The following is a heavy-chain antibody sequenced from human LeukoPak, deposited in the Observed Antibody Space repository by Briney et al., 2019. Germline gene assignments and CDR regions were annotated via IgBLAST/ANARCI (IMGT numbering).Heavy chain of an antibody. D-gene: IGHD3-22*01. Sequence: PGGSLRLSRAASGFTVSSNYMSWVRQAPGKGLEWVSVIYSGGSTYYADSVKGRFTISRDNSKNTLYLQMNSLRAEDTAVYYCARDPHYYDSSGSGDAFDIWGQGTMVTVSS. CDR3: ARDPHYYDSSGSGDAFDI. V-gene: IGHV3-53*01. J-gene: IGHJ3*02. CDR1: GFTVSSNY. CDR2: IYSGGST.